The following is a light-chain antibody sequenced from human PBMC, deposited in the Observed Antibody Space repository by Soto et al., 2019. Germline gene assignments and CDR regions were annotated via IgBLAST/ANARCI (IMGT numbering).Light chain of an antibody. V-gene: IGKV1-39*01. CDR3: QQSYSTPST. Sequence: DIQMTQSPSSLSASVGDRVTITCRASQSISSYLNWYQQKPGKPPKLLIYAASSLQSGVPSRFSGSGSGTNFTLTISSLQPEAFATYYCQQSYSTPSTFGQGTKVEIK. CDR1: QSISSY. J-gene: IGKJ1*01. CDR2: AAS.